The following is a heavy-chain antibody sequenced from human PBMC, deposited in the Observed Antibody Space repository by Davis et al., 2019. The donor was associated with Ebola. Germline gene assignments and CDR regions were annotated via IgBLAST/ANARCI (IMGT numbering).Heavy chain of an antibody. J-gene: IGHJ4*02. D-gene: IGHD5-12*01. CDR2: TYYNSEWYN. V-gene: IGHV6-1*01. CDR1: GVSMSRNIPA. CDR3: ARGWLRGYLDY. Sequence: PSETLSLTCAISGVSMSRNIPAWNWIGQSPSRGLEWLGRTYYNSEWYNDYAVSVKSRIIINPDTSKNQFTLQLSSVTPEDTAVYYCARGWLRGYLDYWGQGTMVTASS.